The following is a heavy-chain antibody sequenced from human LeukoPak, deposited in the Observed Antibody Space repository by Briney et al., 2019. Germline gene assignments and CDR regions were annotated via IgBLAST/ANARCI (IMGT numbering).Heavy chain of an antibody. J-gene: IGHJ3*02. CDR2: INHSGST. CDR1: GGSFSGYY. Sequence: SETLSLTCAVYGGSFSGYYWSWIRQPPGKGLEWIGEINHSGSTNYNPSLKSRVTISVDTSKNQFSLKLSSVTAADTAVYYCARDMVLDAFDIWGQGQWSPSLQ. CDR3: ARDMVLDAFDI. D-gene: IGHD3-10*01. V-gene: IGHV4-34*01.